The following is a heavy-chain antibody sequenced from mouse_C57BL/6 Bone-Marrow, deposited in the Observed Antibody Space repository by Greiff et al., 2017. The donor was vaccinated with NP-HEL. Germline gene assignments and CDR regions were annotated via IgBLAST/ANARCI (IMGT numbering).Heavy chain of an antibody. J-gene: IGHJ2*01. CDR1: GYSITSGYY. CDR3: ARGGDY. CDR2: ISYDGSN. Sequence: EVKLQESGPGLVKPSQSLSLTCSVTGYSITSGYYWNWIRQFPGNKLEWMGYISYDGSNNCNPSLKNRISITRDTSKNQFFLKLNSVTTEDTATYYCARGGDYWGQGTTLTVSS. V-gene: IGHV3-6*01.